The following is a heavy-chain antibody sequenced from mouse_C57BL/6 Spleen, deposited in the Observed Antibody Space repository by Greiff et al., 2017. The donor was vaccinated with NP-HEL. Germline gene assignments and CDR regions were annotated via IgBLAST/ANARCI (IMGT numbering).Heavy chain of an antibody. Sequence: VQLQQSGAELVRPGASVTLSCKASGYTFTDYEMHWVKQTPVHGLEWIGAIDPETGGTAYNQKFKGKAILTADKSSSTAYMELRSLTSEVSAVYYFTRWDYYGSPWFAYWGQGTLVTVSA. V-gene: IGHV1-15*01. D-gene: IGHD1-1*01. J-gene: IGHJ3*01. CDR2: IDPETGGT. CDR3: TRWDYYGSPWFAY. CDR1: GYTFTDYE.